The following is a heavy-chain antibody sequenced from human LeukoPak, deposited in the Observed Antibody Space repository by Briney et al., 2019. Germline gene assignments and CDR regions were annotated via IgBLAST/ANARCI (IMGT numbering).Heavy chain of an antibody. D-gene: IGHD3-10*01. CDR1: GFTFSSYA. CDR2: ISGSGGST. V-gene: IGHV3-23*01. CDR3: ARGSYGSGSYRTSNFDY. Sequence: PGGSLRFSCAASGFTFSSYAMSWVRQAPGKGLEWVSAISGSGGSTYYADSVKGRFTISRDNSKNTLYLQMNSLRAEDTAVYYCARGSYGSGSYRTSNFDYWGQGTLVTVSS. J-gene: IGHJ4*02.